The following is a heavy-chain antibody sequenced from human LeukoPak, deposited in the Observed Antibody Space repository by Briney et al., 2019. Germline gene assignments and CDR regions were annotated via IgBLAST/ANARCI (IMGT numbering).Heavy chain of an antibody. D-gene: IGHD6-13*01. V-gene: IGHV1-69*04. CDR3: ARDRGIAEADSFDP. J-gene: IGHJ5*02. CDR1: GGTFSSYA. CDR2: IIPILGIT. Sequence: ASVKVSCKASGGTFSSYAISWVRQAPGQGLEWMGRIIPILGITNYAQKFQGRVTITADKSTSTAYMELRSLRSDDTAVYYCARDRGIAEADSFDPWGQGTLVTVSS.